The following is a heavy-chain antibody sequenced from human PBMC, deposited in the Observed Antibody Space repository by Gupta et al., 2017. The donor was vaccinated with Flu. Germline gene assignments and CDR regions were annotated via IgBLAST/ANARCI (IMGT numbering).Heavy chain of an antibody. D-gene: IGHD5-24*01. V-gene: IGHV3-30*18. Sequence: QEQVLESGGGVVQPGRSLRLSCAASGFSFSNYGMHWVSQTPGKGLEWVAVISYDGSNKYYADSVKGRFTISRDNSKNTLYLQMNSLKTEDTAVYHCAKDWKWNYNNYGMNVWGQGTTVTVSS. CDR2: ISYDGSNK. J-gene: IGHJ6*02. CDR3: AKDWKWNYNNYGMNV. CDR1: GFSFSNYG.